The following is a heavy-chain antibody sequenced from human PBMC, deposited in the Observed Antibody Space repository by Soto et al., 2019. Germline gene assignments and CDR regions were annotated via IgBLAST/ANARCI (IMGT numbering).Heavy chain of an antibody. Sequence: QITLKESGPTMVKPTQTLTLTCTFSGFSLSTSGAGVGWIRQPPPKALEWLAVVYWDDDKRYSPSLKSRLTITKDTAKNQVVLKMPNMDPVDTATYYCAYRLYAGWLTGSYYDYWGRGTLVTVSS. D-gene: IGHD7-27*01. CDR1: GFSLSTSGAG. CDR2: VYWDDDK. CDR3: AYRLYAGWLTGSYYDY. J-gene: IGHJ4*02. V-gene: IGHV2-5*02.